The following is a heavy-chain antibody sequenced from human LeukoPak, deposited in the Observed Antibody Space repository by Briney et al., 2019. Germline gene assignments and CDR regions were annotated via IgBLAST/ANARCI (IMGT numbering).Heavy chain of an antibody. J-gene: IGHJ4*02. CDR2: IYYSGST. V-gene: IGHV4-39*01. Sequence: SETLSLTCTVSGGSISSSSYYWGWIRQPPGKGPEWIGSIYYSGSTYYNPSLKSRVTISVDTSKNQFSLKLSSVTAADTAVYYCARRYYYDSSGYYSSKNLNYFDYWGQGTLVTVSS. D-gene: IGHD3-22*01. CDR1: GGSISSSSYY. CDR3: ARRYYYDSSGYYSSKNLNYFDY.